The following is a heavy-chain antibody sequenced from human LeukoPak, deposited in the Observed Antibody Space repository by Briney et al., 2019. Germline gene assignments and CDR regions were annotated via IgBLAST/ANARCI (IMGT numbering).Heavy chain of an antibody. J-gene: IGHJ5*02. V-gene: IGHV4-38-2*01. CDR1: GYSISSGYY. D-gene: IGHD3-3*01. CDR3: ARTTYYDFWSGYRADQFDP. CDR2: IYHSGST. Sequence: SETLSLTCAVSGYSISSGYYWGWIRPPPGKGLEWIGSIYHSGSTYYNPSLRSRVTISVDTSKNQFSLKLSSVTAADTAVYYCARTTYYDFWSGYRADQFDPWGQGTLVTVSS.